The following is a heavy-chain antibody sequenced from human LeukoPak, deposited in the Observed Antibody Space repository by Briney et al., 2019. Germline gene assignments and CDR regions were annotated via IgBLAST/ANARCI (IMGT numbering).Heavy chain of an antibody. CDR3: ATDSFTVVEPAAKGP. Sequence: GGSLRLSCAASGFTFSTSAMTWVRQAPGKGLEWVSGISGSGVTDYADSVKGRFTISRDNSKNTLYLQMNSLKTEDTAVYYCATDSFTVVEPAAKGPWGQGTLVTVSS. V-gene: IGHV3-23*01. D-gene: IGHD2-2*01. CDR1: GFTFSTSA. CDR2: ISGSGVT. J-gene: IGHJ5*02.